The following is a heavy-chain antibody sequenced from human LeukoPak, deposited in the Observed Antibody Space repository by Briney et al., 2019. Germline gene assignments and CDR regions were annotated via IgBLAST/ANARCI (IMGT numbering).Heavy chain of an antibody. V-gene: IGHV4-34*01. Sequence: ASETLSLTCAVYGGSFSGYYWSWIRQPPGKGPEWIGEISHSGSTNYNPSLKSRVTISVDTSKNQFSLKLSSVTAADTAVYYCARGSGYSYGYWFDPWGQGTLVTVSS. CDR2: ISHSGST. D-gene: IGHD5-18*01. CDR3: ARGSGYSYGYWFDP. CDR1: GGSFSGYY. J-gene: IGHJ5*02.